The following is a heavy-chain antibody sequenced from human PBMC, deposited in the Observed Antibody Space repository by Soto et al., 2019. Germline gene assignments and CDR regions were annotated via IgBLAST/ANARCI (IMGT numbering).Heavy chain of an antibody. CDR1: GYSFTTYW. J-gene: IGHJ4*02. CDR3: ARYSGYDPNRAMPGGNCFDY. Sequence: GESLKISCRGFGYSFTTYWIGWVRQMPGKGLEWMGIIYPGDSDTRYSPSFQGQVTFSADKSISTAYMQWSSLKASDTAMYYCARYSGYDPNRAMPGGNCFDYWGLGSLVS. D-gene: IGHD5-12*01. V-gene: IGHV5-51*01. CDR2: IYPGDSDT.